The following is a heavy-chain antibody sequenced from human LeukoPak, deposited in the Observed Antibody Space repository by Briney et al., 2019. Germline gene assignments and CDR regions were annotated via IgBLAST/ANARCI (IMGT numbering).Heavy chain of an antibody. J-gene: IGHJ4*02. CDR3: ARGRQLAGGYFDY. V-gene: IGHV4-34*01. D-gene: IGHD1-14*01. CDR2: INHSGST. CDR1: GGSFSGYY. Sequence: KPSETLSLTCAVYGGSFSGYYWSWIRQPPGKGPEWIGEINHSGSTNYNPSLKSRVTISVDTSKNQFSLKLSSVTAADTAVYYCARGRQLAGGYFDYWGQGTLVTVSS.